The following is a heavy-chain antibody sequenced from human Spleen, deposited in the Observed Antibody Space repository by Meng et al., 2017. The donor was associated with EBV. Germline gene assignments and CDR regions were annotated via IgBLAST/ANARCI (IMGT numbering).Heavy chain of an antibody. CDR1: GFIFSGYG. CDR3: AKDLSGRFDP. Sequence: AQLVVSGGGVVQPGRSLRLSCAASGFIFSGYGFHWVRQAPGKGPEWVAIIPSDASHNKYYADSVKGRFTISRDNSKNTLYLQMNSLKIEDTAVYYCAKDLSGRFDPWGQGTLVTVSS. V-gene: IGHV3-30*18. CDR2: IPSDASHNK. D-gene: IGHD1-14*01. J-gene: IGHJ5*02.